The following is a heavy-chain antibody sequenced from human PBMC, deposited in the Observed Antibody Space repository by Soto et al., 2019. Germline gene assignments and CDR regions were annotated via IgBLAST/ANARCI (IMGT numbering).Heavy chain of an antibody. CDR3: ARQHPLDSRVWFT. J-gene: IGHJ4*02. Sequence: GESLKISCKVTGDSFTGFWIGWVRQMPGKGLEWLGSIYPRDSDTRYSPSFQGQVTISADKSLSTAYLQWNSLQASDTAIYYCARQHPLDSRVWFTWGQGTLVTVSS. V-gene: IGHV5-51*01. D-gene: IGHD6-19*01. CDR1: GDSFTGFW. CDR2: IYPRDSDT.